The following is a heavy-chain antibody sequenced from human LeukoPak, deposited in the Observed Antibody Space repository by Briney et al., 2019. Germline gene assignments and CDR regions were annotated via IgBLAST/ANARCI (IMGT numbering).Heavy chain of an antibody. V-gene: IGHV3-64*01. CDR1: GFTFSSYE. J-gene: IGHJ6*04. CDR2: ISSNGDST. CDR3: ARDRPGDV. Sequence: GGSLRLSCAASGFTFSSYEMHWVRQAPGKGLEYVSAISSNGDSTYYANFVKGRFIISRDNSKDTLYLQMGSLRPEDMAVYYCARDRPGDVWGEGTTVTVSS.